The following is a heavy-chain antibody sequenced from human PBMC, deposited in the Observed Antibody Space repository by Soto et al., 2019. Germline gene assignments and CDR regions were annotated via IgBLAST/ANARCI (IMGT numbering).Heavy chain of an antibody. D-gene: IGHD6-13*01. Sequence: ASVKVPCNASGYTFASFYMHWVRQAPGQGLEWMGIINPSGGSTTYAQKFQGRVTMTRDTSTSTVYMELSSLRSEDTAVYYCARDTSSNWYYFDYWGQGTRVTVSS. CDR3: ARDTSSNWYYFDY. V-gene: IGHV1-46*01. CDR1: GYTFASFY. CDR2: INPSGGST. J-gene: IGHJ4*02.